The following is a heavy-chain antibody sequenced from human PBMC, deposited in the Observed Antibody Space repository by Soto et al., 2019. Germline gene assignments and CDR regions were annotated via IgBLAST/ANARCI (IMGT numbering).Heavy chain of an antibody. J-gene: IGHJ2*01. CDR2: IIPIFGTA. CDR3: ARYRPRIDFITMVRGVSRTYWYFDL. D-gene: IGHD3-10*01. V-gene: IGHV1-69*13. Sequence: SVKVSCKASVGTFSSYAISWVRQAPGQGLEWMGGIIPIFGTANYAQKFQGRVTITADESTSTAYMELSSLRSEDTAVYYCARYRPRIDFITMVRGVSRTYWYFDLWGRGTLVTVSS. CDR1: VGTFSSYA.